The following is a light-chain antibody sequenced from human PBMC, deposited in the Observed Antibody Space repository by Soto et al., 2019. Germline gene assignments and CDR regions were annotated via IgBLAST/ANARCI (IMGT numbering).Light chain of an antibody. J-gene: IGKJ1*01. V-gene: IGKV3-20*01. CDR2: GAS. CDR1: QTVSSSS. Sequence: EIVLTQSPATLSVSTGERATLSCRASQTVSSSSLAWYQQKPGQAPRLLIFGASTRAAGFPDRFSGSGSGTVFTLTISRLEPEDFAVYYCQQYGSSPRTFGQGTKVDIK. CDR3: QQYGSSPRT.